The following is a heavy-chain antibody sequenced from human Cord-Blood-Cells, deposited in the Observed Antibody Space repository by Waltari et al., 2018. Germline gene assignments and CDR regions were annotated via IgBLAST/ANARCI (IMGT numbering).Heavy chain of an antibody. D-gene: IGHD6-6*01. CDR3: ARVPTGGSSSYFDY. V-gene: IGHV4-30-4*08. CDR2: IYYSGST. J-gene: IGHJ4*02. CDR1: GGSISSGAYY. Sequence: QVQLQESGPGLVKPSQTLSLTCTVSGGSISSGAYYWSWIRQPPGTGLEWIGYIYYSGSTYYNPSLKSRVTISVDTANNQFSLELSSVTAADTAVYDCARVPTGGSSSYFDYWGQGTLVTVSS.